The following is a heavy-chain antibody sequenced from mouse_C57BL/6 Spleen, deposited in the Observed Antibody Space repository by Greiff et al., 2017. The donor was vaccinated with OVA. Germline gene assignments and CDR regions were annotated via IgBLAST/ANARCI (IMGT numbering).Heavy chain of an antibody. CDR1: GYTFTSYW. CDR2: INPSNGGT. CDR3: ARSKGGHYAMDY. Sequence: QVQLKQPGPELVKPGASVKLSCKAFGYTFTSYWMHWVKQRPGQGLEWIGNINPSNGGTNYNEKFKSKATLTVDKSSSTAYMQLSSLTSEASAVYYCARSKGGHYAMDYWGQGTSVTVSS. J-gene: IGHJ4*01. V-gene: IGHV1-53*01.